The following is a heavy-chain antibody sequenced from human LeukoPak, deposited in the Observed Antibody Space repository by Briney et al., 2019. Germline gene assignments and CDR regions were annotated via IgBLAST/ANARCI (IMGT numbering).Heavy chain of an antibody. J-gene: IGHJ6*03. V-gene: IGHV3-23*01. CDR2: ISGSGGST. CDR3: AKCVILTCRSMDV. Sequence: PGGSLRLSCAASGFTFSSYGMSWVRQAPGKGLEWVSAISGSGGSTYYADYVTCPFTISRDNSKSRLYLQMNRLRAWDTAVYYCAKCVILTCRSMDVWGKGTTVTISS. D-gene: IGHD3-9*01. CDR1: GFTFSSYG.